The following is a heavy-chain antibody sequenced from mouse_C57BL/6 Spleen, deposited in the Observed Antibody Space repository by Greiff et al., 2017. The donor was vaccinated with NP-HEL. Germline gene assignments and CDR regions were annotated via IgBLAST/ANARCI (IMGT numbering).Heavy chain of an antibody. D-gene: IGHD1-1*01. Sequence: QVQLQQPGAELVMPGASVKLSCKASGYTFTDYEMHWVKQTPVHGLEWIGAIDPETGGTAYNQKFKGKAILTADKSSSTAYMELRSLTSEDSAVYYCTRGIYGSSYVSSFAYWGQGTLVTVSA. V-gene: IGHV1-15*01. J-gene: IGHJ3*01. CDR1: GYTFTDYE. CDR2: IDPETGGT. CDR3: TRGIYGSSYVSSFAY.